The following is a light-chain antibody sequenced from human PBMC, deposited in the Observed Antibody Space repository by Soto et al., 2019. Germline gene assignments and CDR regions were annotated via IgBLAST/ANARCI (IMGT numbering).Light chain of an antibody. J-gene: IGLJ3*02. CDR2: DVS. Sequence: QSALTQPSSVSGSPGQSVTISCTGTSSDVGGYIYVSWYQQYPAKAPKVMIYDVSRRPSGVPDRFSGSKSGNTASLTISGLQAEDEAFYYCCSYAGNKTVVFGGGTKLTVL. CDR3: CSYAGNKTVV. CDR1: SSDVGGYIY. V-gene: IGLV2-11*01.